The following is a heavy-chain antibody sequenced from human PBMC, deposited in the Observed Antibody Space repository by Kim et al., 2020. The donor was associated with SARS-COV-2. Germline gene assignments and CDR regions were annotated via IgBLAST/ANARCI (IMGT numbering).Heavy chain of an antibody. Sequence: SETLSLTCTVSGGSISSSSYYWGWIRQPPGKGLEWIGSIYYSGSTYYNPSLKSRVTISVDTSKNQFSLKLSSVTAADTAVYYCARHLELMVYAHRYSSGLDYWGQGTLVTVSS. CDR2: IYYSGST. CDR3: ARHLELMVYAHRYSSGLDY. CDR1: GGSISSSSYY. V-gene: IGHV4-39*01. J-gene: IGHJ4*02. D-gene: IGHD2-8*01.